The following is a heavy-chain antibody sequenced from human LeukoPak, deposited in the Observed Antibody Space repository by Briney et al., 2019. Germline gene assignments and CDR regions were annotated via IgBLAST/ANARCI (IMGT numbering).Heavy chain of an antibody. CDR1: GGSISSGDYY. J-gene: IGHJ6*02. CDR3: ARDAGDLSPYYYYGMDV. V-gene: IGHV4-30-4*01. D-gene: IGHD7-27*01. Sequence: SETLSLTCTVSGGSISSGDYYWSWIRQPPGKGLEWIGYIYYSGSTYYNPSLKSRVTISVDTSKNQFSLKLSSVTAADTAVYYCARDAGDLSPYYYYGMDVWGQGTTVTVS. CDR2: IYYSGST.